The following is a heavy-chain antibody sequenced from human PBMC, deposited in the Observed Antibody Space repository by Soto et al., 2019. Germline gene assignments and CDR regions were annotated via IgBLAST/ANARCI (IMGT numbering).Heavy chain of an antibody. Sequence: PXETLSLTCAVSGGSISSGGYSWSWIRQPPGKGLEWIGYIYHSGSTYYNPSLKSRVTISVDRSKNQFSLKLSSVTAADTAVYYCARDLMSDDAFDIGGQGTMVTV. CDR3: ARDLMSDDAFDI. D-gene: IGHD3-10*02. V-gene: IGHV4-30-2*01. CDR1: GGSISSGGYS. J-gene: IGHJ3*02. CDR2: IYHSGST.